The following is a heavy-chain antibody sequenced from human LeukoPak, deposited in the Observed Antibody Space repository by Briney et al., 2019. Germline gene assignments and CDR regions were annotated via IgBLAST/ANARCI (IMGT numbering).Heavy chain of an antibody. CDR1: GFTFGDYA. V-gene: IGHV3-49*03. J-gene: IGHJ5*02. CDR3: TRPNFVLLRFGEFSWWFDP. D-gene: IGHD3-10*01. Sequence: GGSLRLSCTASGFTFGDYAMSWFRQAPGKGLEWVGFIRSKAYGGTTEYAASVKGRFTISRDDSKSIAYLQMNSLKTEDTAVYYCTRPNFVLLRFGEFSWWFDPWGQGTLVTVSS. CDR2: IRSKAYGGTT.